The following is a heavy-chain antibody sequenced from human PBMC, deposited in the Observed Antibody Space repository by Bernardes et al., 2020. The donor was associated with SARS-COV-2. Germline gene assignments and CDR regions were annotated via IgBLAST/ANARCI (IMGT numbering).Heavy chain of an antibody. V-gene: IGHV3-11*01. D-gene: IGHD6-13*01. CDR1: GFTFSDYY. CDR2: ISSSGSTI. Sequence: GGSLRLSCAASGFTFSDYYMSWIRQAPGKGLEWVSYISSSGSTIYYADSVKGRFTISRDNAKNSLYLQMNSLRAEDTAVYYCASQVEQHGYYYYYGMDVWGQGTTVTVSS. J-gene: IGHJ6*02. CDR3: ASQVEQHGYYYYYGMDV.